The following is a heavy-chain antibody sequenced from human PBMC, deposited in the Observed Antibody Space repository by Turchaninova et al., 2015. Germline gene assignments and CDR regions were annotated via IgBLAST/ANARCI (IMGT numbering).Heavy chain of an antibody. CDR1: GIGFNRYG. J-gene: IGHJ6*02. Sequence: QVQLVESGGGVVQPGRSLSISCAGCGIGFNRYGRHWVGQGPGKGLEWVAVTSFDGGSKNYVDSVKGRFTISRDNSKNTLYLQMNSLRADDTGIYYCAKVGGSSYYNYGMDVWGQGTTVIVSS. CDR3: AKVGGSSYYNYGMDV. V-gene: IGHV3-30*18. CDR2: TSFDGGSK. D-gene: IGHD3-10*01.